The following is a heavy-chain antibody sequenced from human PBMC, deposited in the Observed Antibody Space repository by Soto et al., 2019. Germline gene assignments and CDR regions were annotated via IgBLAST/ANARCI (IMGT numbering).Heavy chain of an antibody. J-gene: IGHJ5*02. CDR2: ISAYNGNT. CDR3: ARHYDFWSCYNSWFDP. V-gene: IGHV1-18*04. Sequence: QVQLVQSGAEVKKPGASVKVSCKASGYTFTSYGISWVRQAPGQGREWMGWISAYNGNTNYAQKLQGRVTMTTDTYTSTAYMEQRSLRSDDTAVYYCARHYDFWSCYNSWFDPWGQGTLVTVSS. CDR1: GYTFTSYG. D-gene: IGHD3-3*01.